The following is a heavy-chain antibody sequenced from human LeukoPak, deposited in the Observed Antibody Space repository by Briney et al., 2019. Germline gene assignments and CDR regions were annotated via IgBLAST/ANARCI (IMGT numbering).Heavy chain of an antibody. CDR1: GFTFSSYS. J-gene: IGHJ4*02. V-gene: IGHV3-21*01. D-gene: IGHD3-16*01. CDR3: ARDLRMGGPWRQFDY. CDR2: ISSRSSYI. Sequence: PGGSLRLSCGASGFTFSSYSMNWVRQAPGKGLEWGSSISSRSSYIYYAESVKGRFPISRDNAKNSLYRQMNSLRAEDTAVYYCARDLRMGGPWRQFDYWGQGTLVTVSS.